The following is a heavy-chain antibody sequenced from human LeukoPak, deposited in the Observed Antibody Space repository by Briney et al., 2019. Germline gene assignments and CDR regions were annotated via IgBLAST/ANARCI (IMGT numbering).Heavy chain of an antibody. V-gene: IGHV3-30-3*01. CDR1: GFTFSNFA. D-gene: IGHD6-19*01. Sequence: PGRSLRLSCAASGFTFSNFAMHWVRQAPGKGLEWVAIISYDESNKYYADSVKGRFTISRDNSKNTLYLQMNSLRAEDTAVYYCAQNPSDSSGTAWGQGTLVTVSS. CDR3: AQNPSDSSGTA. J-gene: IGHJ4*02. CDR2: ISYDESNK.